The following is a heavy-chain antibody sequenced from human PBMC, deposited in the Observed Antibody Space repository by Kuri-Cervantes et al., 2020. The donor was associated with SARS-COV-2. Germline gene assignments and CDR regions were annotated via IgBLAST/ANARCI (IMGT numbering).Heavy chain of an antibody. D-gene: IGHD6-25*01. CDR3: ARVFFFQRGRAAFDI. CDR2: IRYDGSNK. Sequence: GGSLRLSCTASGFTFGDYAMSWVRQAPGKGLEWVAFIRYDGSNKYYADSVKGRFTISRDNSKNTLYLQMNSLRAEDTAVYYCARVFFFQRGRAAFDIWGQGTMVTVSS. V-gene: IGHV3-30*02. J-gene: IGHJ3*02. CDR1: GFTFGDYA.